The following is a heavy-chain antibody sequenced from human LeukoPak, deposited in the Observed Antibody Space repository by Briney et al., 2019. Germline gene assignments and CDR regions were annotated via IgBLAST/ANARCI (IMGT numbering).Heavy chain of an antibody. V-gene: IGHV3-7*01. Sequence: GGSLRLSCAASGFSFTTSWMSWVRQAPGKGLEWVASIEQDGSEKYYVDSVKGRFTISRDNAKDSLFLQMNSLRAEDTAVYYCAKGHTSLAPGGQGALVTVSS. CDR2: IEQDGSEK. CDR3: AKGHTSLAP. J-gene: IGHJ4*02. D-gene: IGHD5-18*01. CDR1: GFSFTTSW.